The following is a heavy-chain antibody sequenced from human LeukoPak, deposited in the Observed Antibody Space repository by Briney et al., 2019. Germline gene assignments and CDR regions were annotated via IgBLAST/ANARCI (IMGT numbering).Heavy chain of an antibody. D-gene: IGHD6-19*01. CDR1: GFTLSSYS. CDR2: ISSSSSHI. V-gene: IGHV3-21*01. CDR3: ARDPGSGWYDY. Sequence: GGSLRLSCAASGFTLSSYSMNWVRQAPAKGLEWVSSISSSSSHIYYADSVKGRFTISRDNAKNSLYLQMNSLRAEDTAVYYCARDPGSGWYDYWGQRTLVTLSS. J-gene: IGHJ4*02.